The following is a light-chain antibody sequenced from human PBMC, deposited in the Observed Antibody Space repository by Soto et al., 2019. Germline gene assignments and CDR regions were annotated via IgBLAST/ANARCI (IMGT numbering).Light chain of an antibody. CDR1: QTITSTS. CDR2: GTL. CDR3: QKYGDSSIT. Sequence: EIVLTQSPGTLSLSPGERATLSCRASQTITSTSLAWYQQKPGQAPRLVIYGTLSRAAGIPDRFAGSGSETDFTLTITRLEPEDFAVYYCQKYGDSSITFGQGTRLEIK. J-gene: IGKJ5*01. V-gene: IGKV3-20*01.